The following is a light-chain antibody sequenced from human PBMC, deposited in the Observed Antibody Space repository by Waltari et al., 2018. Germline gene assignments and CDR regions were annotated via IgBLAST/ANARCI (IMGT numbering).Light chain of an antibody. CDR1: QSVSNN. CDR3: QQCNDWPRT. Sequence: EIVMMQSPAILSVSPGERATLSCRASQSVSNNLAWYQQKPGQAPRLLIYGASTRATGVPARFSGSGSGTEFTLTISSLQSEDFAVYYCQQCNDWPRTFGQGTKVEIK. J-gene: IGKJ1*01. V-gene: IGKV3D-15*01. CDR2: GAS.